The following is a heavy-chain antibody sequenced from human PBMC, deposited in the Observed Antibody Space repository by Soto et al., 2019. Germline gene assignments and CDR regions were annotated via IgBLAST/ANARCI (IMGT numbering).Heavy chain of an antibody. V-gene: IGHV1-3*01. J-gene: IGHJ5*02. D-gene: IGHD3-10*01. Sequence: GASLKVSCKASGYTFTRYAIHWVRQAPGHRLEWLGWINAGNGKTTYSQEFQGRVTITRDTSASTAYMELSSLRSEDTAVYYCARLGVVRGVYSWLDPWGQGTLGTVSS. CDR3: ARLGVVRGVYSWLDP. CDR1: GYTFTRYA. CDR2: INAGNGKT.